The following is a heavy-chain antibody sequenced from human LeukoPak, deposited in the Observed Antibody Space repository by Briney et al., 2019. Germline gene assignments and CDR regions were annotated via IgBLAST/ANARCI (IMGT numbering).Heavy chain of an antibody. CDR2: INHSGST. J-gene: IGHJ5*02. V-gene: IGHV4-34*01. D-gene: IGHD2-15*01. CDR3: ARARYCSGGSCYFSVKYNWFDP. Sequence: SETLSLTCAVYGGSFSGYYWSWIRQPPGKGLEWIGEINHSGSTNYNPSLKSRVTISVDTSKNQFSLKLSSVTAADAAVYYCARARYCSGGSCYFSVKYNWFDPWGQGTLVTVSS. CDR1: GGSFSGYY.